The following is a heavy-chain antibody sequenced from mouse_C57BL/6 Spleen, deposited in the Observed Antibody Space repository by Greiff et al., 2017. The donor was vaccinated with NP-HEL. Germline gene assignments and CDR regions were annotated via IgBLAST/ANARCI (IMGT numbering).Heavy chain of an antibody. J-gene: IGHJ4*01. Sequence: QVQLQQPGAELVRPGTSVKLSCKASGYTFTSYWMHWVKQRPGQGLEWIGVIDPSDSYTNYNQKFKGKATLTVDTSSSTAYMQLSSLTSDDSAVYYCATVRVSTVVATNAMDYWGQGTSVTVSS. CDR2: IDPSDSYT. D-gene: IGHD1-1*01. CDR3: ATVRVSTVVATNAMDY. CDR1: GYTFTSYW. V-gene: IGHV1-59*01.